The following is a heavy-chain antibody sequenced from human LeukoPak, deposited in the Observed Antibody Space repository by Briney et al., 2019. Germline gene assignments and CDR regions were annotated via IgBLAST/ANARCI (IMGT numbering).Heavy chain of an antibody. CDR2: INHSGST. CDR1: GGSFSGYY. D-gene: IGHD3-3*01. J-gene: IGHJ5*02. V-gene: IGHV4-34*01. CDR3: ARGRPITIFGVVKRGSWFDP. Sequence: SETLSLTCAVYGGSFSGYYWSWIRQPPGKGLEWIGEINHSGSTNYNPSLKSRVTTSVDTSKNQFSLKLSSVTAADTAVYYCARGRPITIFGVVKRGSWFDPWGQGTLVTVSS.